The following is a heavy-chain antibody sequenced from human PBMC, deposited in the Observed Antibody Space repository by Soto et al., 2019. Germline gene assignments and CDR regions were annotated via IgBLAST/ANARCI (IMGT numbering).Heavy chain of an antibody. CDR2: FFIGGNT. Sequence: PSETLSLTCTVSGGSISSSTYYWGWMRQPPGKGLEWIASFFIGGNTYYNPSLKSRVTISVDTSKNQFSLKLSSVTAADTAVYYCARRDVCVGWLDYWGQGTLVTVSS. V-gene: IGHV4-39*01. CDR1: GGSISSSTYY. J-gene: IGHJ4*02. CDR3: ARRDVCVGWLDY. D-gene: IGHD6-19*01.